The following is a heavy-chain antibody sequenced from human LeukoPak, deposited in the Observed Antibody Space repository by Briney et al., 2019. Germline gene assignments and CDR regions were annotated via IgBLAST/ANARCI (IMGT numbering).Heavy chain of an antibody. Sequence: SETLSLTCTVSGGSISSYYWSWIRQPPGKGLEWIGYIYYSGSSNYKPSLKRRVTRSVETSKNQFSLKLRSVTAADTAVYYCARVRDNWNPNYYYYYYMDVWGKGTTVTVSS. J-gene: IGHJ6*03. V-gene: IGHV4-59*01. CDR3: ARVRDNWNPNYYYYYYMDV. CDR2: IYYSGSS. D-gene: IGHD1-20*01. CDR1: GGSISSYY.